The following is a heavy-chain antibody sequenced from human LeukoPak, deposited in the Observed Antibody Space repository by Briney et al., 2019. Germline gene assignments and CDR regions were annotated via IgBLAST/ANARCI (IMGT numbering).Heavy chain of an antibody. Sequence: SETLSLTCAVYGGSLSGYYWSWIRQPPGKGLEWIGEINHSGSTNYNPSLKSRVTISVDTSKNQFSLKLSSVTAADTAVYYCARGLAGSRTLAAFDIWGQGTMVTVSS. CDR2: INHSGST. CDR3: ARGLAGSRTLAAFDI. D-gene: IGHD2-2*01. J-gene: IGHJ3*02. V-gene: IGHV4-34*01. CDR1: GGSLSGYY.